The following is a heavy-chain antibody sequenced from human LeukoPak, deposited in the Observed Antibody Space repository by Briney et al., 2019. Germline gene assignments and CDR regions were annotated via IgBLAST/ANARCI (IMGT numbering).Heavy chain of an antibody. Sequence: SQTLSLTCAISGDSFSSNSAAWNRLRQSPSRGLEWLGRTYYGSTWYYDYAVSVKGRITTSPDTSKNQLSLQLNSVTTEDTAVYYCAKYAPPSRIAGATSWFDPWGQGTLVTVSS. CDR1: GDSFSSNSAA. D-gene: IGHD1-26*01. CDR3: AKYAPPSRIAGATSWFDP. CDR2: TYYGSTWYY. V-gene: IGHV6-1*01. J-gene: IGHJ5*02.